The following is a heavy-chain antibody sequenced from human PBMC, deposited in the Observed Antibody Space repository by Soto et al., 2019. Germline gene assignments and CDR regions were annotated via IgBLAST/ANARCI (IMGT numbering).Heavy chain of an antibody. CDR1: GFTVSNKY. CDR3: ARCAVGGYDDYYYMDV. Sequence: GGSLRLSCAASGFTVSNKYMSWVRQAPGKGLEWVSVIYSGGSTYYADSVKGRFTISRHNSKNTLYLQMDSLRPEDTAVYYCARCAVGGYDDYYYMDVWGKGTTVTVSS. J-gene: IGHJ6*03. D-gene: IGHD5-12*01. V-gene: IGHV3-53*04. CDR2: IYSGGST.